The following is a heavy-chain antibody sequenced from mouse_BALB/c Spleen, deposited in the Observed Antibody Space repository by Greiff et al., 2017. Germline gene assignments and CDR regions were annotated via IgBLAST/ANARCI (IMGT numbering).Heavy chain of an antibody. D-gene: IGHD2-3*01. CDR3: VREGLLLYYYAMDY. CDR2: IRSKSNNYAT. CDR1: GFTFNTYA. Sequence: EVQLVESGGGLVQPKGSLKLSCAASGFTFNTYAMNWVRQAPGKGLEWVARIRSKSNNYATYYADSVKDRFTISRDDSQSMLYLQMNNLKTEDTAMYYCVREGLLLYYYAMDYWGQGTSVTVSS. J-gene: IGHJ4*01. V-gene: IGHV10-1*02.